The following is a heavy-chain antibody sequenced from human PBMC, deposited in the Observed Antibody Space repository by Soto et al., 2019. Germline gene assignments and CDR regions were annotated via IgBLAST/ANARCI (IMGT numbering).Heavy chain of an antibody. Sequence: QVQLIQSEAEVKKPGSSVRVSCTASGGIFGSHGFSWVRQAPGQRLEWVGGFIPIFRTLTYTEKFQARVRIAPDGSTNTVFLDLSSLTSEDTAVYYCVRDRRIYYSDTHDEFVASDYAVWGQGTMVSVSS. CDR3: VRDRRIYYSDTHDEFVASDYAV. V-gene: IGHV1-69*01. CDR2: FIPIFRTL. CDR1: GGIFGSHG. D-gene: IGHD3-22*01. J-gene: IGHJ3*01.